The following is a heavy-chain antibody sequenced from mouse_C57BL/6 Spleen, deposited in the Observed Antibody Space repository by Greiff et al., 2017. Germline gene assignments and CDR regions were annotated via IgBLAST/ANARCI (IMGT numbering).Heavy chain of an antibody. CDR2: IYPSDSET. D-gene: IGHD1-1*01. V-gene: IGHV1-61*01. CDR1: GYTFTSYW. J-gene: IGHJ2*01. CDR3: AMGYYGSSYDY. Sequence: QVQLQQPGAELVRPGSSVKLSCKASGYTFTSYWMDWVKQRPGQDLEWIGNIYPSDSETHYNQKFKDKATLTVDKSSSTAYMQLSSLTSEDSAVYYCAMGYYGSSYDYWGQGTTLTVSS.